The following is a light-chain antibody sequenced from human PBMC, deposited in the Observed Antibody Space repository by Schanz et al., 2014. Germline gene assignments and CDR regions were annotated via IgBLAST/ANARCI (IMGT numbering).Light chain of an antibody. V-gene: IGLV1-47*02. CDR2: GNN. CDR1: SSNIGSNY. CDR3: QSYDSIFWV. Sequence: QSVLTQPPSASGTPGQRVTISCSGSSSNIGSNYVYWYQQLPGTAPKLLIYGNNNRPSGIPDRFSGSKSGTSASLAITGLQAEDEADYYCQSYDSIFWVFGGGTKLTVL. J-gene: IGLJ3*02.